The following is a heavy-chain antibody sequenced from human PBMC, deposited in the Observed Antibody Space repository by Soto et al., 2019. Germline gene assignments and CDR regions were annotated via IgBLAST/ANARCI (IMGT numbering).Heavy chain of an antibody. CDR1: GYAFTTYG. V-gene: IGHV1-18*01. J-gene: IGHJ4*02. CDR3: ARGRYGDY. D-gene: IGHD1-1*01. Sequence: QVHLVQSGAEVKKPGASVKVSCQASGYAFTTYGITWVRQAPGQGLEWMGWISAHNGNTNYAQKLQGRVTGTKDTSTSTAYMELRSLRSDDTAEYYCARGRYGDYWGQGALVTVSS. CDR2: ISAHNGNT.